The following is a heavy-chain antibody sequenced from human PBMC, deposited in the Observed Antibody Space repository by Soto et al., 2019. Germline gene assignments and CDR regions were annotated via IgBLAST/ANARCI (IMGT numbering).Heavy chain of an antibody. J-gene: IGHJ5*02. D-gene: IGHD1-1*01. Sequence: SETLSLTCTVSGASISGFYWSWIRKSAGKGLEWIGRIYATGTTDYNPSLNSRVMMSVDTSKKQFSLKLRSVTAADTAVYYCVRDGTKTLRDWFDPWGQGISVTVSS. CDR2: IYATGTT. CDR1: GASISGFY. V-gene: IGHV4-4*07. CDR3: VRDGTKTLRDWFDP.